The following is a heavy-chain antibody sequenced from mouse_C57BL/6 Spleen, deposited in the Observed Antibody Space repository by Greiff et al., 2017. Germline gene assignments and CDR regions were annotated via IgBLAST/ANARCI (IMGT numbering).Heavy chain of an antibody. J-gene: IGHJ2*01. CDR1: GFTFTDYY. D-gene: IGHD1-1*01. Sequence: EVKLMESGGGLVQPGGSLSLSCAASGFTFTDYYMSWVRQPPGKALEWLGFIRNKANGYNSEYSASVKGRFTISRANSQSILYLQMNALRAEDSATYYCATYGSSYDYWGQGTTLTVSS. CDR3: ATYGSSYDY. CDR2: IRNKANGYNS. V-gene: IGHV7-3*01.